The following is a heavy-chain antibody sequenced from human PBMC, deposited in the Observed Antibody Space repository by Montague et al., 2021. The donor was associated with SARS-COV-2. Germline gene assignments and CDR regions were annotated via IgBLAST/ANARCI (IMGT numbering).Heavy chain of an antibody. CDR1: GDSVSRGSSY. Sequence: SETLSLTCTVSGDSVSRGSSYWSWIRQPPGKGLEWIEYIYYTGSRKYNSSLKSRLTISVDTSKNQFSLELSSVTAADTAVYYCARHARGEGYTSWFDSWGQGTLVTVSS. CDR3: ARHARGEGYTSWFDS. D-gene: IGHD5-24*01. V-gene: IGHV4-61*01. CDR2: IYYTGSR. J-gene: IGHJ5*01.